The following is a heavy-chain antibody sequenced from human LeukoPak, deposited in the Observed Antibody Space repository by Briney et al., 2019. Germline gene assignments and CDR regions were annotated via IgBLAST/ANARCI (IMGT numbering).Heavy chain of an antibody. Sequence: GRSLRLSCAASGFTFSSYSMNWVRQAPGKGLEWVSFLSPDSAYTNSADSVKGRFTISRDNAKKSLFLQMHSLRAEDTAVYYCARGDMGTESSSNAFDIWGQGTVVTVSS. CDR1: GFTFSSYS. CDR2: LSPDSAYT. V-gene: IGHV3-21*04. CDR3: ARGDMGTESSSNAFDI. D-gene: IGHD2-8*02. J-gene: IGHJ3*02.